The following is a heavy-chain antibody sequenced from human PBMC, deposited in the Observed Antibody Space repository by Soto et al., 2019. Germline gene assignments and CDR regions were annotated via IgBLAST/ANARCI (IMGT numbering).Heavy chain of an antibody. CDR1: GFTFSSYG. D-gene: IGHD3-16*01. Sequence: QVQLVESGGGVVQPGRSLRLSCAASGFTFSSYGMHWVRQAPGKGLEWVAVISYDGSNKYYADSVKGRFTISRDNSKNTLYLQMNSLRAEDTAVYYCAKTRVVSTFGFQHWGQGTLVTVSS. CDR2: ISYDGSNK. CDR3: AKTRVVSTFGFQH. J-gene: IGHJ1*01. V-gene: IGHV3-30*18.